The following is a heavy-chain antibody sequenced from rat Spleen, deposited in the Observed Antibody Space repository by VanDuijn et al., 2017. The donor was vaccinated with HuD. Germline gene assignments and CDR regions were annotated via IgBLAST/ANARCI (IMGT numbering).Heavy chain of an antibody. CDR3: TTANNGGFSELYYFDY. CDR2: IGTGGIT. D-gene: IGHD1-11*01. CDR1: GFTFSDYY. Sequence: EVQLVESGGGLVQPGRSMKLSCAASGFTFSDYYMAWVRQAPPKGLEWVSSIGTGGITYYRDSVKGRFTISRDNAKSTLYLHMNDLRSEDTATYYCTTANNGGFSELYYFDYWGQGVMVTVSS. V-gene: IGHV5-25*01. J-gene: IGHJ2*01.